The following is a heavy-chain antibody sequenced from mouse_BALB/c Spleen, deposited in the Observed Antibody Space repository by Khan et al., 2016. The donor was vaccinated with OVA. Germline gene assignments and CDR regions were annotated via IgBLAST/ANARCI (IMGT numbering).Heavy chain of an antibody. J-gene: IGHJ3*01. CDR1: GYTFTDYV. Sequence: QVQLKQSGPELVKPGASVKMSCKASGYTFTDYVMNWVKQRTGQGLEWIGQIYPGSDSTYYNEKFKGKATLTADRSSSTVYMQLSSLTSEASAVYFCARAGWDVFAYWGQGTLVTVSA. CDR3: ARAGWDVFAY. V-gene: IGHV1-77*01. CDR2: IYPGSDST. D-gene: IGHD4-1*01.